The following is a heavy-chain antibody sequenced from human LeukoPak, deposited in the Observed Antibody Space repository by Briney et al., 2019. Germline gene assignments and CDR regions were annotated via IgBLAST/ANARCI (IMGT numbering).Heavy chain of an antibody. CDR2: IWYDGSNK. CDR3: AKDYYDSSGHDAFDI. D-gene: IGHD3-22*01. V-gene: IGHV3-33*06. Sequence: GRSLRLSCAASGFTFSSYGMHWVRQAPGKGLEWVAVIWYDGSNKHYADSVKGRFTISRDNSKNTLYLQMNSLRAEDTAVYYCAKDYYDSSGHDAFDIWGQGTMVTVSS. J-gene: IGHJ3*02. CDR1: GFTFSSYG.